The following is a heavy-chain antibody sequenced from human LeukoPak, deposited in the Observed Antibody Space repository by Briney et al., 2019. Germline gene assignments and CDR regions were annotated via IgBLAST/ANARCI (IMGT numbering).Heavy chain of an antibody. CDR3: ASMVIGFDY. J-gene: IGHJ4*02. V-gene: IGHV4-34*01. CDR1: GGSFSGYY. Sequence: SETLSLTCAVYGGSFSGYYWSWIRQPPGKGLEWIGEINHSGSTNYNPPLKSRVTISVDTSKNQFSLKLSSVTAADTAVYYCASMVIGFDYWGQGTLVTVSS. CDR2: INHSGST. D-gene: IGHD5-18*01.